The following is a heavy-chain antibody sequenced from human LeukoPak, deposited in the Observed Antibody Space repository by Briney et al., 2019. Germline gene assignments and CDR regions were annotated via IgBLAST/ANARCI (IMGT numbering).Heavy chain of an antibody. CDR1: GYTLTELS. V-gene: IGHV1-24*01. CDR3: ATGQGYYDSSGYWNY. Sequence: GASVKVSCKGSGYTLTELSMHWVRQAPGTGLEWMGGFDTEDGETIYAQKFQGRVTMTEDTSTDTAYMEVSSLRSEDRAVYYCATGQGYYDSSGYWNYWGQGTLVTVSS. CDR2: FDTEDGET. D-gene: IGHD3-22*01. J-gene: IGHJ4*02.